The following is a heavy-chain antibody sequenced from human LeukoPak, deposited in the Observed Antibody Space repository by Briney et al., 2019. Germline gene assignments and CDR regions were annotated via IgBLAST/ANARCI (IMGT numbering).Heavy chain of an antibody. J-gene: IGHJ4*02. Sequence: PSETLPLTCAVYGGSFSGYYWSWIRQPPGKGLEWIGEINHSGSTNYNPSLKSRVTISVDTSKNQLSLKLSSVTAADTAVYYCARARGAVAGPYYFDYWGQGTLVTVSS. CDR2: INHSGST. CDR3: ARARGAVAGPYYFDY. CDR1: GGSFSGYY. V-gene: IGHV4-34*01. D-gene: IGHD6-19*01.